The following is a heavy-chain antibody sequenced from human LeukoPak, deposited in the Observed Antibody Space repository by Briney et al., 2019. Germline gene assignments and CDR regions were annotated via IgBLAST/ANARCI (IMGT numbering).Heavy chain of an antibody. Sequence: SETLSLTCAVSGGSISSGGYSWSWIRQPPGKGLEWIGYIYHSGSTYYNPSLKSRVTISVDRSKNQFSLKLSSVTAADTAVYYCARVSLLVRGYFDYWGQGTLVTVSS. CDR2: IYHSGST. CDR1: GGSISSGGYS. V-gene: IGHV4-30-2*01. CDR3: ARVSLLVRGYFDY. D-gene: IGHD6-13*01. J-gene: IGHJ4*02.